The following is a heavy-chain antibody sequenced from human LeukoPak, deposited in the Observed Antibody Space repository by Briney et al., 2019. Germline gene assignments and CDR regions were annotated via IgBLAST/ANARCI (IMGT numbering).Heavy chain of an antibody. CDR3: ARVRLNYYDSSGYGTDWFDP. V-gene: IGHV4-39*07. CDR1: GGSISSSSYY. CDR2: IYYSGST. D-gene: IGHD3-22*01. J-gene: IGHJ5*02. Sequence: SETLSLTCTVSGGSISSSSYYWGWIRQPPGKGLEWIGSIYYSGSTYYNPSLKSRVTISVDTSKNQFSLKLSSVTAADTAVYYCARVRLNYYDSSGYGTDWFDPWGQGTLVTVSS.